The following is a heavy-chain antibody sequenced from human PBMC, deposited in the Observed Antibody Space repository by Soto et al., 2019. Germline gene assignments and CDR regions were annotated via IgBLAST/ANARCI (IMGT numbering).Heavy chain of an antibody. CDR1: GGSIDDYY. CDR3: ARDRWTARANWFDP. V-gene: IGHV4-59*01. D-gene: IGHD3-16*02. J-gene: IGHJ5*02. Sequence: LSLTCTVFGGSIDDYYWSWIRQSPGKGLEWIGHISDRGTTDYNPSLKSRVTISVDRSKKQFSLKVTSVTAADTAVYYCARDRWTARANWFDPWGQGTLVTVSS. CDR2: ISDRGTT.